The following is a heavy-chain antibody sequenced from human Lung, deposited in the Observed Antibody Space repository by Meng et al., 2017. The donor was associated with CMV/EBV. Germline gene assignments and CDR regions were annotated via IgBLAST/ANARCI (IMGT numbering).Heavy chain of an antibody. CDR2: IRHDGTNK. CDR3: AKDLLLFGGPNAYFDH. J-gene: IGHJ4*02. D-gene: IGHD3-16*01. V-gene: IGHV3-30*02. Sequence: GGSLRPXFEALGFRFDDYGMHWVRQTPGKGLEWVAFIRHDGTNKFYGDSVKGRFTISRDNSKNTVYLQMNSLRLEETAVYYCAKDLLLFGGPNAYFDHWGQGXLVTVSS. CDR1: GFRFDDYG.